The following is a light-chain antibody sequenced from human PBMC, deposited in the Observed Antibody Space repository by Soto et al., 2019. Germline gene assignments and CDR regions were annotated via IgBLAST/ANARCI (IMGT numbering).Light chain of an antibody. Sequence: DIQMTQSPSSLSASVGDRVTITCRASQGISNYLAWYQQKPGKVPKLLIYAASTLQSGVPSRFSGSGSVTDVTLTISSLQPEDVATYYCQKYNSAPRTFGQGTKVEIK. CDR3: QKYNSAPRT. J-gene: IGKJ1*01. CDR1: QGISNY. V-gene: IGKV1-27*01. CDR2: AAS.